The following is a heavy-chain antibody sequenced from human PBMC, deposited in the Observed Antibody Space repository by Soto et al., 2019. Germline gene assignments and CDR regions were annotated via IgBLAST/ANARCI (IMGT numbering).Heavy chain of an antibody. CDR2: ISSSSSYI. Sequence: GGSLRLSCAASGFTFSSYSMNWVRQAPGEGLEWVSSISSSSSYIYYADSVKGRFTISRDNAKNSLYLQMNSLRAEDTAVYYCARDLPYDYGDPRVDYWGQGTLVTVSS. D-gene: IGHD4-17*01. CDR1: GFTFSSYS. J-gene: IGHJ4*02. CDR3: ARDLPYDYGDPRVDY. V-gene: IGHV3-21*01.